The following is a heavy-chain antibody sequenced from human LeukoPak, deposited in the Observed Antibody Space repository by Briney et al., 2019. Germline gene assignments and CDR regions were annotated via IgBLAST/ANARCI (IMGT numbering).Heavy chain of an antibody. CDR2: ISHDGSDD. CDR3: VAPSTVPSNWETLEY. V-gene: IGHV3-30*03. D-gene: IGHD7-27*01. CDR1: GLSFSTYG. Sequence: GGSLRHSCVASGLSFSTYGMHWVRQFPGKGLEWVALISHDGSDDYYGDSVKGRFTISRDNSQNTLYLQMNSLGPEDTALYYCVAPSTVPSNWETLEYWGHGTLVTVSS. J-gene: IGHJ4*01.